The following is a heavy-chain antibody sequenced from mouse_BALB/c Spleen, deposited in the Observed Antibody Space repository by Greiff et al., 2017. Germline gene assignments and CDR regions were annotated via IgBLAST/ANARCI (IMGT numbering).Heavy chain of an antibody. J-gene: IGHJ2*01. Sequence: VQLQESGAELVRPGASVKMSCKASGYTFTSYWMHWVKQRPGQGLEWIGYINPSTGYTEYNQKFKDKATLTADKSSSTAYMQLSSLTSEDSAVYYCATGYYFDYWGQGTTLTVSS. V-gene: IGHV1-4*01. D-gene: IGHD4-1*01. CDR3: ATGYYFDY. CDR1: GYTFTSYW. CDR2: INPSTGYT.